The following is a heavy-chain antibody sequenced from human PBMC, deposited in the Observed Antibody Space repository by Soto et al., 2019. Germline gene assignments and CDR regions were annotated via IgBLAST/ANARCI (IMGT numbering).Heavy chain of an antibody. V-gene: IGHV4-59*01. D-gene: IGHD6-19*01. CDR3: ARAYSRVAVAGTGDDAFDI. CDR2: IYYSGST. CDR1: GGSISSYY. Sequence: PSETLSLTXTVSGGSISSYYWSWIRQPPGKGLEWVGYIYYSGSTNYNPSLKSRVTISVDTSKNQFSLKLSSVNAADTAVYYCARAYSRVAVAGTGDDAFDIWGQGTMVTVSS. J-gene: IGHJ3*02.